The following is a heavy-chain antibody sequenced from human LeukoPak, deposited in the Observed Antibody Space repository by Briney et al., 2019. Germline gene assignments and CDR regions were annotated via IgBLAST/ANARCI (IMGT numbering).Heavy chain of an antibody. Sequence: GASVKVSCKASGYTFTSYYMHWVRQAPGQGLEWMGWINPNSGGTNYAQKFQGWVTMTRDTSISTAYMELSRLRSDDTAVYYCARGSGSYYAEYFQHWGQGTLVTVSS. D-gene: IGHD1-26*01. J-gene: IGHJ1*01. CDR2: INPNSGGT. V-gene: IGHV1-2*04. CDR3: ARGSGSYYAEYFQH. CDR1: GYTFTSYY.